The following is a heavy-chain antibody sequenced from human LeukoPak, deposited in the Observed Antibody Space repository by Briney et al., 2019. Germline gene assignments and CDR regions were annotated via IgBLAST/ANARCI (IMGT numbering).Heavy chain of an antibody. CDR3: ARDPEWLLYRYLDY. CDR1: GFTFSSYW. V-gene: IGHV3-74*01. Sequence: PGGSLRLSCAASGFTFSSYWMHWVRQAPGKGLVWVSRTNSDGSSTSYADSVKGRFTISRDNAKNTLYLQVNSLRAEDTAVYYCARDPEWLLYRYLDYWGQGTLVTVSS. CDR2: TNSDGSST. J-gene: IGHJ4*02. D-gene: IGHD3-3*01.